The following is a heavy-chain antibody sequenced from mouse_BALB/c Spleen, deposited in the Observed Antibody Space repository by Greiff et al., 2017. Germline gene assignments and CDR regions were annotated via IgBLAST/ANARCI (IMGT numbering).Heavy chain of an antibody. CDR3: ARDGGYDWYIDV. CDR1: GFTFTDDY. Sequence: EVQRVESGGGLVQPGGSLRLTCATSGFTFTDDYMSWVRQPPGKALEWLGFIRNKANGYTTEYSASVKGRFTISRDNSQSILYLQMNTLRAEDSATYYCARDGGYDWYIDVWGAGTTVTVSS. J-gene: IGHJ1*01. V-gene: IGHV7-3*02. D-gene: IGHD2-2*01. CDR2: IRNKANGYTT.